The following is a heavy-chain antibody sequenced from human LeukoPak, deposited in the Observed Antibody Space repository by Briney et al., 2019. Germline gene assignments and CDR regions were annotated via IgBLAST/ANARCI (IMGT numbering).Heavy chain of an antibody. CDR3: AKGYSSGFDY. D-gene: IGHD6-19*01. CDR1: GFTFSSYG. J-gene: IGHJ4*02. Sequence: PGGSLRLSRAASGFTFSSYGMHWVRQAPGKGLEWVAVISYDGSNKYYADSVKGRFTISRDNSKNTLYLQMNSLRAEDTAVYYCAKGYSSGFDYWGQGTLVTVSS. V-gene: IGHV3-30*18. CDR2: ISYDGSNK.